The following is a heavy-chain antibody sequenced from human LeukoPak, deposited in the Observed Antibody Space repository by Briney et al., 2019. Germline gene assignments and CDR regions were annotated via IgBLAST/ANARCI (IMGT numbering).Heavy chain of an antibody. J-gene: IGHJ3*02. CDR3: ARERYDILTNTDAFDI. D-gene: IGHD3-9*01. CDR1: GYTFTSYG. CDR2: IIPIFGTA. V-gene: IGHV1-69*13. Sequence: SVKVSCKASGYTFTSYGISWVRQAPGQGLEWMGGIIPIFGTANYAQKFQGRVTITADESTSTAYMELSSLRSEDTAVYYCARERYDILTNTDAFDIWGQGTMVTVSS.